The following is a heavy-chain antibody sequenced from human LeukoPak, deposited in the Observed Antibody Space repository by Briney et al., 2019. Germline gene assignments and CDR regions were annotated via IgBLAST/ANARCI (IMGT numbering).Heavy chain of an antibody. J-gene: IGHJ5*02. CDR3: ARERGATGHNWFDP. CDR2: ISSSSSYI. V-gene: IGHV3-21*01. Sequence: GGSLRLSCAASGFTFSSYSMNWVRQAPGKGLEWVSSISSSSSYIYYADSVKGRFTISRDNSKNTLYLQMNSLRAEDTAVYYCARERGATGHNWFDPWGQGTLVTVSS. CDR1: GFTFSSYS.